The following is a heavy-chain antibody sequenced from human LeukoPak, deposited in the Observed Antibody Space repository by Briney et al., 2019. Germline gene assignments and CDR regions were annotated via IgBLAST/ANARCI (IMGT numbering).Heavy chain of an antibody. Sequence: ASVKVSCKASGYTFTSYYMHWVRQAPGQGLEWMGIINPSGGSTSYAQKFQGRVTMTRDTSTSTVYMELSSLRSEDTAVYYCARDRGSPGDYYYMDVRGKGTTVTVSS. V-gene: IGHV1-46*01. CDR3: ARDRGSPGDYYYMDV. CDR2: INPSGGST. J-gene: IGHJ6*03. CDR1: GYTFTSYY. D-gene: IGHD1-26*01.